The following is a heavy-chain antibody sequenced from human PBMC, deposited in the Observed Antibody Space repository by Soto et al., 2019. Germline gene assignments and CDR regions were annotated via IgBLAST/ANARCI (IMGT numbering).Heavy chain of an antibody. D-gene: IGHD5-12*01. CDR3: ARSRTHPNSRGGYALRRYYFDY. J-gene: IGHJ4*02. V-gene: IGHV3-7*01. CDR1: GFTFSSYW. CDR2: IKQYGSDK. Sequence: SGGSLRLSCAASGFTFSSYWMSWVRQAPGKGLEWVANIKQYGSDKYYVDSVKGRFTISRDNAKTSLYLQMNSLRAEDTAVYYCARSRTHPNSRGGYALRRYYFDYWGQGTLVTVSS.